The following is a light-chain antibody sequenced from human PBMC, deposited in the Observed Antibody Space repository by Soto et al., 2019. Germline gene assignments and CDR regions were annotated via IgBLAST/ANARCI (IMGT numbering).Light chain of an antibody. CDR1: QDISNY. Sequence: DIQMTQSPSSLSASVGDRVTITCQASQDISNYLNWYQQKPGKAPKLLIYDASNLETGVPSRFSGSGSGTDFTFTISSLQPEDIATYYCQQYDNPMVTFGPRPKWISN. J-gene: IGKJ3*01. CDR3: QQYDNPMVT. CDR2: DAS. V-gene: IGKV1-33*01.